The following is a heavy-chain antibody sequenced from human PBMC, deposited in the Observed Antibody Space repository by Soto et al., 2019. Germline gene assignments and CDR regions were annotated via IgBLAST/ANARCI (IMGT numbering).Heavy chain of an antibody. J-gene: IGHJ5*02. CDR2: ISAYNGNT. CDR1: GYTFTSYG. CDR3: AREIGYSSGWYRAMNWFDP. V-gene: IGHV1-18*01. D-gene: IGHD6-19*01. Sequence: ASVKVSCKASGYTFTSYGISWVRQAPGQGLEWMGWISAYNGNTNYAQKHQGRVTMTTDTSTSTAYKELRSLRSDDTAVYYCAREIGYSSGWYRAMNWFDPWGQGTLVTVSS.